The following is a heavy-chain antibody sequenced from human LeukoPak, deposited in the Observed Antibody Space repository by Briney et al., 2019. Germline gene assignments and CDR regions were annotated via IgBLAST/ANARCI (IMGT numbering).Heavy chain of an antibody. D-gene: IGHD4-23*01. V-gene: IGHV1-2*02. CDR2: INPNSGGT. Sequence: GASVKVSCKASGYTFTGYYMHWVRQAPGQGLEWMGWINPNSGGTNYAQKFQGGVTMTRDTSISTAYMELSRLRSDDTAVYYCARDFRSYGGNRAYWYFDLWGRGTLVTVSS. CDR1: GYTFTGYY. CDR3: ARDFRSYGGNRAYWYFDL. J-gene: IGHJ2*01.